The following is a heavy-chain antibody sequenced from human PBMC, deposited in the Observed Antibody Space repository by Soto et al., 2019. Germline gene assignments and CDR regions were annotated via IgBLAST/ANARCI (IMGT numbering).Heavy chain of an antibody. CDR1: GGSISSYY. Sequence: SETLSLTCTVSGGSISSYYWSWIRQPPGKGLEWIGYIYYSGSTNYNPSLKSRIAISVDTSKRLFSLKLTSVSAADTAVYYCARVPTYYQDSIGYQPFHPWGQGTLVTVSS. CDR3: ARVPTYYQDSIGYQPFHP. D-gene: IGHD3-22*01. CDR2: IYYSGST. J-gene: IGHJ5*02. V-gene: IGHV4-59*12.